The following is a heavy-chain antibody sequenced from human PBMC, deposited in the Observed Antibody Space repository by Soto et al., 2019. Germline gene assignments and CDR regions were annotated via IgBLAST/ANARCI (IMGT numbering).Heavy chain of an antibody. Sequence: QVQLVQSGAEVKKPGSSVKVSCKASGGTFSSYAISWVRQAPGQGLEWMGGIIPIFGTANYAQKFQGRVTITADESTSTAYMELSSLRSEDTAVYYCARSGVSCSSTSCYKGYYYYYGMDVWGQGTTVTVSS. V-gene: IGHV1-69*01. CDR1: GGTFSSYA. J-gene: IGHJ6*02. CDR3: ARSGVSCSSTSCYKGYYYYYGMDV. CDR2: IIPIFGTA. D-gene: IGHD2-2*02.